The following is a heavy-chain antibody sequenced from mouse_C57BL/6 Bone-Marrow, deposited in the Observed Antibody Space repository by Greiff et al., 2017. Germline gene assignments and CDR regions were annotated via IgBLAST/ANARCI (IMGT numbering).Heavy chain of an antibody. CDR1: GFTFSSSG. Sequence: EVMLLQSGGDLVKPGASLKLSCAASGFTFSSSGMSWVRQTPDKRLEWVATISSGGSYTYYPDSVKGRFTLSRDNAKYTLCMQMSSLKSEDKAMYYWTNPDRYSLSWFAYRGQCTLITVSA. CDR2: ISSGGSYT. CDR3: TNPDRYSLSWFAY. J-gene: IGHJ3*01. D-gene: IGHD6-2*01. V-gene: IGHV5-6*01.